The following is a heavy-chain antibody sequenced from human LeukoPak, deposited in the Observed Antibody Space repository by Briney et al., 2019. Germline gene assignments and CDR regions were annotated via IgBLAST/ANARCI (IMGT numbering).Heavy chain of an antibody. CDR2: ISSSSSTI. CDR3: ARALRYFDWLSTSPEYNWFDP. J-gene: IGHJ5*02. CDR1: GFTFSSYS. Sequence: GGSLRLSCAASGFTFSSYSMNWVRQAPGKGLECVSYISSSSSTIYYADSVKGRFTISRDNAKNSLYLQMNSLRAEDTAVYYCARALRYFDWLSTSPEYNWFDPWGQGTLVTVSS. V-gene: IGHV3-48*01. D-gene: IGHD3-9*01.